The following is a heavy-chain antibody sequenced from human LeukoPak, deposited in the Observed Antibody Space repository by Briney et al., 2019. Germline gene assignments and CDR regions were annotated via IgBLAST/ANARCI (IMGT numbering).Heavy chain of an antibody. D-gene: IGHD2-2*02. CDR2: ITDSGFTT. V-gene: IGHV3-23*01. J-gene: IGHJ4*02. Sequence: GGSLRLSCAASGFTFSSYGMSWVRQAPGKGLEWVSGITDSGFTTFYANSVKGRFTISRDNSKNTLYLQMNSLRAEDTAVYYCANAGFCSSTTCYNPFDHWGQGTLVTVSS. CDR3: ANAGFCSSTTCYNPFDH. CDR1: GFTFSSYG.